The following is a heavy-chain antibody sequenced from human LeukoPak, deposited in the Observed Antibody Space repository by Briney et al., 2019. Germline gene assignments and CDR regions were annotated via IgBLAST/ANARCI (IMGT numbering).Heavy chain of an antibody. CDR1: GXSISSDY. J-gene: IGHJ4*02. D-gene: IGHD3-16*02. V-gene: IGHV4-59*01. CDR3: ARDAPMTYDYVWGSYRVNYFDY. CDR2: IYYSGST. Sequence: SETLSLTCTVSGXSISSDYWSWIRQPPGKGLEWIGYIYYSGSTNYNPSLKSRVTISVDTSRNQFSLKLSSVTAADTAVYYCARDAPMTYDYVWGSYRVNYFDYWGQGTLVTVSS.